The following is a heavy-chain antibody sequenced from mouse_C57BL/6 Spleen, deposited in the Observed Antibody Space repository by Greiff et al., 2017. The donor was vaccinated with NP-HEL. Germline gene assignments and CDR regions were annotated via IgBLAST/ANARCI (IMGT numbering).Heavy chain of an antibody. D-gene: IGHD2-1*01. V-gene: IGHV1-72*01. Sequence: QVQLKQPGAELVKPGASVKLSCKASGYTFTSYWMHWVKQRPGRGLEWIGRIDPNSGGTKYNEKFKSKATLTVDKPSSTAYMQLSSLTSEDSAVYYCARSGKGDGYYAMDYWGQGTSVTVSS. CDR2: IDPNSGGT. CDR3: ARSGKGDGYYAMDY. CDR1: GYTFTSYW. J-gene: IGHJ4*01.